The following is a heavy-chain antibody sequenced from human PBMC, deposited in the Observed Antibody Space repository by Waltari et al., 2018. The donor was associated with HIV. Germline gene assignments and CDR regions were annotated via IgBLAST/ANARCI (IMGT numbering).Heavy chain of an antibody. CDR2: IEPNDSHT. V-gene: IGHV5-10-1*01. Sequence: ELQLVQPGAEATKPGEPLRISCQGSGYSFTNFCITWVSQLPGRALEWLGRIEPNDSHTNYSPYFEGHVNISVDMSIKTAYLHWDSLKASNAAIYYCARLHHYCHDGSCFHYYYGMDVWGQGTTVTISS. CDR1: GYSFTNFC. D-gene: IGHD3-10*01. J-gene: IGHJ6*02. CDR3: ARLHHYCHDGSCFHYYYGMDV.